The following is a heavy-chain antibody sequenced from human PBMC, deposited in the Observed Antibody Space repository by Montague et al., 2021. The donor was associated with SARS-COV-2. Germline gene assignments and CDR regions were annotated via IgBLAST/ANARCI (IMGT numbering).Heavy chain of an antibody. D-gene: IGHD3-22*01. CDR2: IYYSGST. CDR3: ARGSYYDYAFDI. J-gene: IGHJ3*02. CDR1: GGSISSYY. Sequence: SETLSLTCTVSGGSISSYYWSWIWRPPGKGLEWIGYIYYSGSTNXXPSLKSRVTISVDTSKNQFSLKLSSVTAADTAVYYCARGSYYDYAFDIWGQGTMVTVSS. V-gene: IGHV4-59*01.